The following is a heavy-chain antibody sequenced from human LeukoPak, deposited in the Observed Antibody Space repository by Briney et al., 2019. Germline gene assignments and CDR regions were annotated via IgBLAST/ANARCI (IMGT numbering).Heavy chain of an antibody. D-gene: IGHD2-15*01. V-gene: IGHV4-59*01. CDR1: GGSISGYY. J-gene: IGHJ4*02. CDR3: ARRIIANYDY. CDR2: IYYTGNT. Sequence: SETLSLTCTVSGGSISGYYWSWIRQPPGKGLECIGDIYYTGNTNYNPSLKSRVTISIDTSKNQFSLKLSSVTAADTAVYYCARRIIANYDYWGQGTLVTVSS.